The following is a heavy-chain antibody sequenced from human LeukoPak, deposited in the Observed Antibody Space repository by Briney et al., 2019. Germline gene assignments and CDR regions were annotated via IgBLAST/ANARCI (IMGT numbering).Heavy chain of an antibody. V-gene: IGHV3-23*01. D-gene: IGHD1-26*01. CDR1: GFTFSNYA. CDR3: AKEGRGMGAATMDY. J-gene: IGHJ4*02. Sequence: PGGSLRLSSAASGFTFSNYAMSWVRQAPGKGLEWVSGISGSGGSTYYADSVGRFSISRDNSNNTLYLQLTSLRADDTAVYYCAKEGRGMGAATMDYWGQGTLVTVSS. CDR2: ISGSGGST.